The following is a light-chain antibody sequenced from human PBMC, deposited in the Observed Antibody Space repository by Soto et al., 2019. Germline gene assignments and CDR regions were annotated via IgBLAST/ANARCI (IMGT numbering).Light chain of an antibody. CDR1: QSVSSSY. J-gene: IGKJ3*01. Sequence: EIVLTQSPGTLSLSPGERATLSCRASQSVSSSYLAWYQQKPGQAPRLLIYGASSRATGIPDRFSGSGSGTAVTLTISRLEPEDFALYYCQQYVSSPPVTLGPGTKVAI. V-gene: IGKV3-20*01. CDR3: QQYVSSPPVT. CDR2: GAS.